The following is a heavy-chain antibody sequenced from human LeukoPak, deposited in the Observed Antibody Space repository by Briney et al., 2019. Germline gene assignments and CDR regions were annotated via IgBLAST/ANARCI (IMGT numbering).Heavy chain of an antibody. V-gene: IGHV4-30-2*01. D-gene: IGHD7-27*01. Sequence: SETLSLTCAVSGGSISSGGYSWIWIRQPPGKGLEWIGYIYHSGSTYYNPSLKSRVTISVDRSKNQFSLKLSSVTAADTAVYYCARRSGLTGTFDYWGQGTLVTVSS. CDR1: GGSISSGGYS. J-gene: IGHJ4*02. CDR2: IYHSGST. CDR3: ARRSGLTGTFDY.